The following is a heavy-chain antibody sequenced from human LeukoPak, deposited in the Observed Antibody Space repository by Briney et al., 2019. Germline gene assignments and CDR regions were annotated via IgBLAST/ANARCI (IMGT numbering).Heavy chain of an antibody. CDR3: ARGGPGCSSTSCYGLNYYYYGMDV. CDR2: INGGSGNT. J-gene: IGHJ6*04. Sequence: WASVKVSYKASGYTFTSYAMHWVRQGPGQRLQWMGWINGGSGNTKYSQKFQGRVTITRDTSASTAYMELSSLRSEDTAVYYCARGGPGCSSTSCYGLNYYYYGMDVWGKGTTVTVSS. CDR1: GYTFTSYA. D-gene: IGHD2-2*01. V-gene: IGHV1-3*01.